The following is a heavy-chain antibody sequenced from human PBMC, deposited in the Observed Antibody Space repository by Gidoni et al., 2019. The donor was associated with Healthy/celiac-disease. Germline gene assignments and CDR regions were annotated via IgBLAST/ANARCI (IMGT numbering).Heavy chain of an antibody. CDR1: GGSFSGYY. V-gene: IGHV4-34*01. D-gene: IGHD6-6*01. CDR2: INHSGST. J-gene: IGHJ5*02. Sequence: QVQLQQWGAGLLKPSETLSLTCAVYGGSFSGYYWSWIRQPPGKGLEWIGEINHSGSTNYNPSLKSRVTISVDTSKNQFSLKLSSVTAADTAVYYCARGSGKWVGHTFLALHSSSDWFDPWGQGTLVTVSS. CDR3: ARGSGKWVGHTFLALHSSSDWFDP.